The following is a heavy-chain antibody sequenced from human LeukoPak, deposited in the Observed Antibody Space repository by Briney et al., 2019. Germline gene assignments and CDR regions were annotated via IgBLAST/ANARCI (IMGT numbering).Heavy chain of an antibody. D-gene: IGHD1-26*01. CDR1: NGAVKNYY. CDR2: FLYSGTT. CDR3: ATLVYSGSRYHFDT. Sequence: PSETLSLTCSVPNGAVKNYYWTWIRQPPGQGLEWIGNFLYSGTTTYRASLGSRLIISVDNSKNTVSLRLFSVTAADTAVYYCATLVYSGSRYHFDTWGQGTLVTVSS. V-gene: IGHV4-59*02. J-gene: IGHJ4*02.